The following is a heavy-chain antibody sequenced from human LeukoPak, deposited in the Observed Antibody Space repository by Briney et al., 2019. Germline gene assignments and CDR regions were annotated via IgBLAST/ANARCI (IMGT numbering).Heavy chain of an antibody. CDR2: INPSGGST. V-gene: IGHV1-46*01. CDR1: GYTFTSYA. Sequence: ASVKVSCKASGYTFTSYAMNWVRQAPGQGLEWMGIINPSGGSTSYAQKFQGRVTMTRDTSTSTVYMELSSLRSEDTAVYYCAREVDWGNYFDYWGQGTLVTVSS. J-gene: IGHJ4*02. D-gene: IGHD3/OR15-3a*01. CDR3: AREVDWGNYFDY.